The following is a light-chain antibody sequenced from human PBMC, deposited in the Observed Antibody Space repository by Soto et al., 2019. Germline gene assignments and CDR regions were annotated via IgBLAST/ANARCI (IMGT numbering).Light chain of an antibody. CDR1: QSVSSRY. Sequence: EIVLTQSPGTLSLSPGEGATLSCRASQSVSSRYSAWHQQKPGQAPRLLIYGASSRATGIPDRFSGSASGTDFTLTISRLEPEDFAVYYCQQYGSSPFTFGQGTRLEIK. CDR2: GAS. CDR3: QQYGSSPFT. V-gene: IGKV3-20*01. J-gene: IGKJ5*01.